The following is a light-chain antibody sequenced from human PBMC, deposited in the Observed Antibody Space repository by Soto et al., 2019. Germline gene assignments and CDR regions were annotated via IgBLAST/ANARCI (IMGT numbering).Light chain of an antibody. CDR1: QSLNIW. V-gene: IGKV1-5*03. CDR3: QQYKAYSYT. J-gene: IGKJ2*01. CDR2: KAS. Sequence: DIEMTQSPSTLSASVGDRVTITRRATQSLNIWLAWYQQKPGKAPKLLISKASSLESGVPSRFSGSGSGTEFSLTISSLQPDDFATYYCQQYKAYSYTFGQGTKLEMK.